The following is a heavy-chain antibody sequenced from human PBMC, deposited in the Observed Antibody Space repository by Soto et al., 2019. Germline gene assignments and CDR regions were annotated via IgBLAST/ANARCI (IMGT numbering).Heavy chain of an antibody. D-gene: IGHD6-19*01. CDR2: IIPIFGTA. Sequence: GASVKVSCKASGGTFSSYAISWVRQAPGQGLEWMGGIIPIFGTANYAQKFQGRVTITADESTSTAYMELSSLRSEDTAVYYCARGGVAGKDYYYGMDVWGQGTTVTVSS. CDR3: ARGGVAGKDYYYGMDV. V-gene: IGHV1-69*13. J-gene: IGHJ6*02. CDR1: GGTFSSYA.